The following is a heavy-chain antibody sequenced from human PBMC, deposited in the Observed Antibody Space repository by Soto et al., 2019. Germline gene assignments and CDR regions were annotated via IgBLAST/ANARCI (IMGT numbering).Heavy chain of an antibody. Sequence: EVQLLESGGGLVQPGGSLRLSCAASGFTFSSYAMSWVRQAPGKGLEWVSAISGSGGSTYYADSVKGRFTISRDNSKFTRYLQMNSLRAEDTAVYYCAKPRNGLEFRSYCFDYWGQGTLVTVSS. J-gene: IGHJ4*02. CDR1: GFTFSSYA. V-gene: IGHV3-23*01. CDR2: ISGSGGST. D-gene: IGHD1-1*01. CDR3: AKPRNGLEFRSYCFDY.